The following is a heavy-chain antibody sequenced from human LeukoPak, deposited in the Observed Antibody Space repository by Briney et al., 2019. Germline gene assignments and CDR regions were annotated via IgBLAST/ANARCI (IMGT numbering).Heavy chain of an antibody. J-gene: IGHJ4*02. CDR2: VKQDGSEK. CDR3: ARGGTFYGY. D-gene: IGHD1-26*01. CDR1: GFTFSGSD. Sequence: PGGSLRLSCAASGFTFSGSDMHWVRQASGKGLEWVANVKQDGSEKYYVDSVKGRFTISRDNANNSLYLQMSSLRAEDTAVYYCARGGTFYGYWGQGTLVTVSS. V-gene: IGHV3-7*04.